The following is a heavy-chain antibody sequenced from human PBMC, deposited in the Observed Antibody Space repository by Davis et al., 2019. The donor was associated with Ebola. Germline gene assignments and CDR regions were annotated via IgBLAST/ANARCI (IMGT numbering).Heavy chain of an antibody. V-gene: IGHV4-61*08. J-gene: IGHJ4*02. Sequence: MPSETLSLTCTVSGGSISSGGYYWSWIRQSPGKGLEWIGYFFYSGSTNYNPSLMSRATISLDTSSNQVSLKLNSVTTADTAVYYCAVLAGYWGQGTLVTVSS. D-gene: IGHD2/OR15-2a*01. CDR2: FFYSGST. CDR3: AVLAGY. CDR1: GGSISSGGYY.